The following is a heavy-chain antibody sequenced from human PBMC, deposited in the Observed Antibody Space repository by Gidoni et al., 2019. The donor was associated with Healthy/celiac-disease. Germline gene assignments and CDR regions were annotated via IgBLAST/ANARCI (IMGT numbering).Heavy chain of an antibody. D-gene: IGHD6-19*01. J-gene: IGHJ3*02. Sequence: QVTLRESGPALVKPTQTLTLTCTFSGFSLSTSGMCVSWIRQPPGKALEWLARIDWDDDKYYSTSLKTRLTISKDTSKNQVVLTMTNMDPVDTATYYCARMSDSIGVGAFDIWGQGTMVTVSS. V-gene: IGHV2-70*15. CDR3: ARMSDSIGVGAFDI. CDR2: IDWDDDK. CDR1: GFSLSTSGMC.